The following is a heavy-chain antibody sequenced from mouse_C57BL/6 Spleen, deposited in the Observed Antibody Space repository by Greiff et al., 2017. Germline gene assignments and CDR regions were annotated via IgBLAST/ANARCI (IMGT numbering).Heavy chain of an antibody. CDR2: IYPSDSET. D-gene: IGHD2-1*01. Sequence: VQLQQPGAELVRPGSSVKLSCKASGYTFTSYWMDWVEQRPGQGLEWIGNIYPSDSETHYNQKFKDKATMTIDKTSSTPYMQLSSLTSEDSAVYDCAIFYGNFYAYWGQGTLVTVSA. CDR1: GYTFTSYW. J-gene: IGHJ3*01. V-gene: IGHV1-61*01. CDR3: AIFYGNFYAY.